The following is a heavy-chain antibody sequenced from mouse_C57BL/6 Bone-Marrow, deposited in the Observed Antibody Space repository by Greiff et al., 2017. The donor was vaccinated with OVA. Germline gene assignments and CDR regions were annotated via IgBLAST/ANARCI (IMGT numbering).Heavy chain of an antibody. V-gene: IGHV1-76*01. D-gene: IGHD2-4*01. Sequence: QVQLQQSGAELVRPGASVKLSCKASGYTFTDYYINWVKQRPGQGLEWIARIYPGSGNTYYNEKFKGKATLTAEKSSSTAYMQLSSLTSEDSAVYFCALYYDYDAYYFDYWGQGTTLTVSS. CDR2: IYPGSGNT. CDR3: ALYYDYDAYYFDY. J-gene: IGHJ2*01. CDR1: GYTFTDYY.